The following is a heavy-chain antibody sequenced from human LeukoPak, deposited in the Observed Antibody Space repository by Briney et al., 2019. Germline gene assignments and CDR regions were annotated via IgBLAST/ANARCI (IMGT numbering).Heavy chain of an antibody. CDR3: ARVPLGVVVAATHYGMDV. J-gene: IGHJ6*02. Sequence: PGASVTVSCKASGYTFTSYGISWVRQAPGQGLEWMGWIGAYNGNTNYAQKLQGRVTMTTDTSTSTAYMELRSLRSDDTAVYYCARVPLGVVVAATHYGMDVWGQGTTVTVSS. CDR2: IGAYNGNT. V-gene: IGHV1-18*01. CDR1: GYTFTSYG. D-gene: IGHD2-15*01.